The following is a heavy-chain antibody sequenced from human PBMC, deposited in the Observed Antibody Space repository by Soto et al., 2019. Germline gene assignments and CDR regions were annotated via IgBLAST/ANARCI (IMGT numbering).Heavy chain of an antibody. CDR1: GFSLSTSGVG. Sequence: QITLKESGPTEVKPTQTLTLTCTFSGFSLSTSGVGVGWIRQPPGKALEWLALIYWDDDKRYSPSLKSRLTITKDTSKNQVVLTMTNMDPVDTATYYCAHKGPRAAAGAMDVWGQGTTVTVSS. CDR3: AHKGPRAAAGAMDV. V-gene: IGHV2-5*02. J-gene: IGHJ6*02. CDR2: IYWDDDK. D-gene: IGHD6-13*01.